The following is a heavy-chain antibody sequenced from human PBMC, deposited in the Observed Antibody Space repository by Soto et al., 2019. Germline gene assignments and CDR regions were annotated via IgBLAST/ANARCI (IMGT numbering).Heavy chain of an antibody. CDR3: ARAMRSRDGYNPLGY. CDR2: INPNSGGT. CDR1: GYTFTGYY. D-gene: IGHD5-12*01. V-gene: IGHV1-2*02. Sequence: QVQLVQSGAEVKKPGASVKVSCRASGYTFTGYYMHWVRQAPGQGLEWMGWINPNSGGTNYAQKFQGRVTMTRDTSISTAYMELSRLRSDDTAVYYCARAMRSRDGYNPLGYWGQGTLVTVSS. J-gene: IGHJ4*02.